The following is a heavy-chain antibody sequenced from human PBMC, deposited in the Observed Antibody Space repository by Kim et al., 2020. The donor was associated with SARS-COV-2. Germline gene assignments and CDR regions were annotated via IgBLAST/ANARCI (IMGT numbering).Heavy chain of an antibody. CDR3: AKVWGPIYASGTYYNRGWDS. CDR2: ISGSGDNT. J-gene: IGHJ4*02. D-gene: IGHD3-10*01. V-gene: IGHV3-23*01. Sequence: GGSLRLSCTASGFTFSSYAMSWVRQAPGKGPEWVSGISGSGDNTYYADSVKGRFTISRDNSKNTLNLQMNSLRAEDTALYYCAKVWGPIYASGTYYNRGWDSWGQGTLVTVSS. CDR1: GFTFSSYA.